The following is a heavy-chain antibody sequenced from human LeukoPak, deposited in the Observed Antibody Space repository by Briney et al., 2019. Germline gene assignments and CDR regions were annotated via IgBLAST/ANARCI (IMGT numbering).Heavy chain of an antibody. CDR1: GFTFSSNS. CDR2: ISSSSSYI. CDR3: ARDGGITMFRVYCMDV. J-gene: IGHJ6*04. Sequence: PGGSLRLSCAASGFTFSSNSMNWVRQAPGEGLEWVSSISSSSSYIYYADSVKGRFTISRDNAKTSLYLQMNSLRGEDTAVYYCARDGGITMFRVYCMDVWAKGTTVTVSS. V-gene: IGHV3-21*01. D-gene: IGHD3-10*01.